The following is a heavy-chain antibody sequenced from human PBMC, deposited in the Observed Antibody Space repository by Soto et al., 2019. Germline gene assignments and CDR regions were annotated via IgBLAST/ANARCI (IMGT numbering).Heavy chain of an antibody. CDR3: ARRGCGDYRFDS. D-gene: IGHD4-17*01. J-gene: IGHJ4*02. CDR1: GDSISTSNYY. Sequence: QLLLQESGPGLVKPSETLSLTCTVSGDSISTSNYYWGWIRQPPGEGLEWIGHIFYSGGTYYNPSLKSRVTISVDTSKNQFSLKLNAIPAAGTAVYFCARRGCGDYRFDSWGQGMLVTVSS. V-gene: IGHV4-39*01. CDR2: IFYSGGT.